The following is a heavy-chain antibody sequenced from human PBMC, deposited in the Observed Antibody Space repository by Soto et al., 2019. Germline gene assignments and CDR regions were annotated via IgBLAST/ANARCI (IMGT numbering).Heavy chain of an antibody. CDR1: GGTFSSYA. CDR2: IIPIFGTA. D-gene: IGHD5-18*01. CDR3: AREGQLWFQDYYYYGMDV. V-gene: IGHV1-69*13. Sequence: SVKVSCKASGGTFSSYAISWVRQAPGQGLEWMGGIIPIFGTANYAQKFQGRVTITADESTSTAYMELSSLRSEDTAVYYCAREGQLWFQDYYYYGMDVWGHGTTVTVSS. J-gene: IGHJ6*02.